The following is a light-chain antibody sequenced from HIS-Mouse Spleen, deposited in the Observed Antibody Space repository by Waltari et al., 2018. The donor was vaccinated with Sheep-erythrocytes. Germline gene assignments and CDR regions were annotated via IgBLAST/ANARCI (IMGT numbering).Light chain of an antibody. J-gene: IGLJ3*02. CDR3: AAWDDSLGKV. CDR2: SNN. CDR1: SSNIGSNT. V-gene: IGLV1-44*01. Sequence: QSVLTQPPSASGTPGQRVTISCSGSSSNIGSNTVTWYQQLPGTAPKLLIYSNNQRPSGVPDRFSGSKSGTSASLAISGLQSEDEADYYCAAWDDSLGKVFGGGTKLTVL.